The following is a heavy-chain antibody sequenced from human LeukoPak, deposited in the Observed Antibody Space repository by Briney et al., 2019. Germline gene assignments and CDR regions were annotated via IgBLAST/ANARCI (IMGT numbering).Heavy chain of an antibody. J-gene: IGHJ5*01. Sequence: SQTLSLTCSVSGVSITSDTYFWTWMRQHPGKGLEWIGYISYSGHSYYNPSLQSRLTIFRDTSRNQFSLRLRSVTAADTAVYAREQQGSGTNYQNRFDSWGRGTLVTVSS. V-gene: IGHV4-31*08. D-gene: IGHD3-10*01. CDR1: GVSITSDTYF. CDR3: EQQGSGTNYQNRFDS. CDR2: ISYSGHS.